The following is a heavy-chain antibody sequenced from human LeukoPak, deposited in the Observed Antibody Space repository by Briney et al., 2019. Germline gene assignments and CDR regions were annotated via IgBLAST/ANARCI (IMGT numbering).Heavy chain of an antibody. CDR3: ANDAMSGTGTFDY. CDR1: GFSFSNYA. Sequence: GGSLRLSCVASGFSFSNYAMSWVRQAPGKGLEWVSAISTGGGNTYYADSVKGRFTISRDKSENTMFLQMNSLRAEDTAVYYCANDAMSGTGTFDYWGQGPLVTVSS. CDR2: ISTGGGNT. D-gene: IGHD1-14*01. V-gene: IGHV3-23*01. J-gene: IGHJ4*02.